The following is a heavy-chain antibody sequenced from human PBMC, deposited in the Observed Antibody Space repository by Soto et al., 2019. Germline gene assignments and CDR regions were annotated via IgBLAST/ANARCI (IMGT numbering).Heavy chain of an antibody. D-gene: IGHD3-3*01. J-gene: IGHJ3*02. CDR3: ASQYYDFWSGYYKYAFDI. CDR2: IYPGDSDT. V-gene: IGHV5-51*01. Sequence: GESLKISCKGSGYSFTSYWIGWVRQMPGKGLEWMGIIYPGDSDTRYSPSFQGQVTISADKSISTAYLQWSSLKASDTAMYYCASQYYDFWSGYYKYAFDIWGQGTMVTVSS. CDR1: GYSFTSYW.